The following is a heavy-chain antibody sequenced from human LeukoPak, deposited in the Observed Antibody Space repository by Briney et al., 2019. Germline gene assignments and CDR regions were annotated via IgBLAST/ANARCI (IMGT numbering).Heavy chain of an antibody. J-gene: IGHJ5*02. Sequence: ASVKVSCKASGYTFTSYYMHWVRRAPGQGLEWMGIINPSGGSTSYAQKFQGRVTMTRDMSTSTVYMELSSLRSEDTAVYYCAREIPSRYCSGGSCLEEDNWFDPWGQGTLVTVSS. CDR1: GYTFTSYY. CDR2: INPSGGST. CDR3: AREIPSRYCSGGSCLEEDNWFDP. D-gene: IGHD2-15*01. V-gene: IGHV1-46*01.